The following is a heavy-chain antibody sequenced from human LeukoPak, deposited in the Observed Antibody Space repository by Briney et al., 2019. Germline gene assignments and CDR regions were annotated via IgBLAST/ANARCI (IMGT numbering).Heavy chain of an antibody. Sequence: SETLSLTCAVYGGSFSGYYWSWIRQPAGKGLEWIGRIYTSGSTNYNPSLKSRVTISVDTSKNQFSLKLSSVTAADTAVYYCARLRRYYGSGSYQLIAYRYYYMDVWGKGTTVTISS. V-gene: IGHV4-59*10. D-gene: IGHD3-10*01. J-gene: IGHJ6*03. CDR1: GGSFSGYY. CDR2: IYTSGST. CDR3: ARLRRYYGSGSYQLIAYRYYYMDV.